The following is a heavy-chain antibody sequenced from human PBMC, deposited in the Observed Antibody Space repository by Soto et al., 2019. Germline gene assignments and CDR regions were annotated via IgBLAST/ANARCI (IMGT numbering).Heavy chain of an antibody. CDR2: ISTSEST. Sequence: QVQLQESRPGLVKPSETLSLICTVSGGSISSYYWSWIRQPAGKGLEWIGRISTSESTNYHPSLKSRVTMTLDTAKNQFSLKLTPVAAADTAVYYCARFSDTIFGVVIERWFDPCGQGTLVPVSS. J-gene: IGHJ5*02. CDR3: ARFSDTIFGVVIERWFDP. V-gene: IGHV4-4*07. CDR1: GGSISSYY. D-gene: IGHD3-3*01.